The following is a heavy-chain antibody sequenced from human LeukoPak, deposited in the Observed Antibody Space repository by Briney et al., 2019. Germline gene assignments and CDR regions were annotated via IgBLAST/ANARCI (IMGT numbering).Heavy chain of an antibody. J-gene: IGHJ4*02. CDR3: ARSSIIAAAGPYYFDY. CDR2: INPRGGST. CDR1: GNTFSSYY. D-gene: IGHD6-13*01. V-gene: IGHV1-46*01. Sequence: GASVRVSCEAPGNTFSSYYLHWVRQAPGQGLEWMGIINPRGGSTSYARKFQGRVTMTRDMSTTTVYMELRSLRSEDTAVYYCARSSIIAAAGPYYFDYWGQGTLVTVSS.